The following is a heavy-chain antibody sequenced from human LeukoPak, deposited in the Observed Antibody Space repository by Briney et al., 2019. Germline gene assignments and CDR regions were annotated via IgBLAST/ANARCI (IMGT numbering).Heavy chain of an antibody. V-gene: IGHV3-23*01. CDR3: AKSDNYYDSSGYYKTDY. J-gene: IGHJ4*02. Sequence: GGSLRLSCAASGFTFSSYAMSWVRQAPGKGLEWVSAISGSGGSTYYADSVKGRFTISRDNSKNTLYLQMNSLRAEDTAVYYCAKSDNYYDSSGYYKTDYWGQGTLVTVSS. CDR2: ISGSGGST. D-gene: IGHD3-22*01. CDR1: GFTFSSYA.